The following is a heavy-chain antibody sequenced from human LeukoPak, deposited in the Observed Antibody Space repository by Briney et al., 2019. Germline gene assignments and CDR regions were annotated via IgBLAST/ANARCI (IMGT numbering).Heavy chain of an antibody. V-gene: IGHV3-7*01. CDR3: ERHSGSGSYYTYNFHY. Sequence: GGSLRLSCTASGFILSNYWMSWVRQAPGKGLEWVANINQDGSEKHYVDSVKGRFTISRDNAKNSLYLEMNSLRAEETAVYYCERHSGSGSYYTYNFHYWGQGTLVIVSS. J-gene: IGHJ4*02. CDR1: GFILSNYW. CDR2: INQDGSEK. D-gene: IGHD3-10*01.